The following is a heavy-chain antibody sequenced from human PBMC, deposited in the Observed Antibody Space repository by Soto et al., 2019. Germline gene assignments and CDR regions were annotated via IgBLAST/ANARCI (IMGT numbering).Heavy chain of an antibody. V-gene: IGHV3-7*04. CDR2: IKQDGSEK. J-gene: IGHJ5*02. Sequence: SGGSLRLSCAASGFTFSSYWMSWVRQAPGKGLEWVANIKQDGSEKYYVDSVKGRFTISRDNAKNSLYLQMNSLRAEDTAVYYCARGTYYDFSNWFDPWGQGTLVTVSS. CDR1: GFTFSSYW. CDR3: ARGTYYDFSNWFDP. D-gene: IGHD3-3*01.